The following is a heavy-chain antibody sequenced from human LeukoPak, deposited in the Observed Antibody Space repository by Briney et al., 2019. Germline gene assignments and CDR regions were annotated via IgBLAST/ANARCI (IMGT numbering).Heavy chain of an antibody. J-gene: IGHJ4*02. V-gene: IGHV3-48*01. Sequence: PGGSLRLSCAASGFTFSSYRMNWVRQAPGKGLEWVSYISSSSSTIYYADSVKGRFTISRDNAKNSLSLQMNSLRAEDTAVYYCAIASLYSGSQNFDYWGQGTLVTVSS. CDR1: GFTFSSYR. CDR2: ISSSSSTI. D-gene: IGHD1-26*01. CDR3: AIASLYSGSQNFDY.